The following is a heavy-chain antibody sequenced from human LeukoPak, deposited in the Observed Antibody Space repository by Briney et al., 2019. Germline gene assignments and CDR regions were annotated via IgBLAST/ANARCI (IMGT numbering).Heavy chain of an antibody. Sequence: GRSLTLSRAASALTSRIYSMSCVRPAPRKGLEWVSSISISGIYIYYADSVKGRFTISRDNAKNSLYLQMNSLRAEDTAVYYCAGDPYGDSSIDYWGQGTLVTVSS. CDR2: ISISGIYI. CDR1: ALTSRIYS. D-gene: IGHD4-17*01. V-gene: IGHV3-21*01. CDR3: AGDPYGDSSIDY. J-gene: IGHJ4*02.